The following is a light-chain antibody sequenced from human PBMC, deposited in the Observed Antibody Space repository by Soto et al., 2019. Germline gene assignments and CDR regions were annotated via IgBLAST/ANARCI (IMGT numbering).Light chain of an antibody. V-gene: IGKV3-15*01. J-gene: IGKJ4*01. CDR2: GAS. CDR3: QQYINGPLT. Sequence: EIVMTQSPVTLSVSPGERATLSCRASQSINTDLAWYQQKPGQAPRLLIYGASTRATGIPARFSGSGSGTEFTLTISSLQSEDFAVYYCQQYINGPLTFGGGAKVEIK. CDR1: QSINTD.